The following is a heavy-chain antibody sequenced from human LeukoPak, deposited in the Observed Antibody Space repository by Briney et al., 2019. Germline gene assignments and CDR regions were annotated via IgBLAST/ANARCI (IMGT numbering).Heavy chain of an antibody. J-gene: IGHJ4*02. CDR1: GFTFSSYW. CDR2: INSDGSST. CDR3: TRHFYDTSGFSY. V-gene: IGHV3-74*01. D-gene: IGHD3-22*01. Sequence: PGGSLRLSCAASGFTFSSYWMHWVRQAPGKGLVWVSRINSDGSSTSYADSVKGRFTISRDNVKKTLYLQMNSLRAEDTAVYYCTRHFYDTSGFSYWGQGTLVTVSS.